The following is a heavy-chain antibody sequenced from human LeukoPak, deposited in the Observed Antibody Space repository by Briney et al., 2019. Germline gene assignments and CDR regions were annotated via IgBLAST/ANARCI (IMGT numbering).Heavy chain of an antibody. V-gene: IGHV4-61*01. J-gene: IGHJ4*02. CDR2: FSYNVHS. Sequence: SSETLSLTCTVSGGSVSSSNYYWSWIRQPPGKGLEWVGFFSYNVHSDYNPSLKSRVTISVDTSKNQFSLRLTSVTAADTAIYYCARVSMAGTGPDYWGQGTLVTVSS. CDR3: ARVSMAGTGPDY. D-gene: IGHD6-19*01. CDR1: GGSVSSSNYY.